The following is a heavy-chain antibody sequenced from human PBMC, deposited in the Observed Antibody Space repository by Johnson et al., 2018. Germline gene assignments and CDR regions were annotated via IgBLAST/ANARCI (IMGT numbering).Heavy chain of an antibody. D-gene: IGHD4/OR15-4a*01. CDR1: GFIFSAYN. V-gene: IGHV3-48*01. CDR2: ISSSGNTI. CDR3: AKEGAAPPGYYYYLDV. J-gene: IGHJ6*03. Sequence: EVQLLESGGGLVQPGGYLRLSCAASGFIFSAYNMNWVRQAPGKGLEWVSHISSSGNTIYYADSVRGRFTISRDNSKNTVYMQMNSLRAGDTAVYYCAKEGAAPPGYYYYLDVWGKGTTVTVSS.